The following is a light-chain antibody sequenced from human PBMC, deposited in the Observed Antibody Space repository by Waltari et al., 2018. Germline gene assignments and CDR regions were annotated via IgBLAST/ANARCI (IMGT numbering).Light chain of an antibody. Sequence: DIVMTQSPDSLAVSLGARATINCKSSQSVLYSSNNKNYLAWYQQKPGQPPKLLIYWASTRESGVPDRFSGSGSGTDFTLTISSLQAEDVAVYYCQQYYSTPRTFGQGTKREIK. CDR3: QQYYSTPRT. CDR2: WAS. CDR1: QSVLYSSNNKNY. V-gene: IGKV4-1*01. J-gene: IGKJ2*01.